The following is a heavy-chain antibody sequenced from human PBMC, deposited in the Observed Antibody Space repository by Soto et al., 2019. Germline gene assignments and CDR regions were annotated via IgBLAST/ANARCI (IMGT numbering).Heavy chain of an antibody. Sequence: GGSLRLSCAASGFTFSSYSMNWVRQAPGKGLEWVSYISSSSSTIYYADSVKGRFTISRDNAKNSLYLQMNSLRDEDTAVYYCARDALSTDYGNSYYYYYGMDVWGQGTTVTVSS. V-gene: IGHV3-48*02. D-gene: IGHD4-17*01. CDR2: ISSSSSTI. CDR3: ARDALSTDYGNSYYYYYGMDV. CDR1: GFTFSSYS. J-gene: IGHJ6*02.